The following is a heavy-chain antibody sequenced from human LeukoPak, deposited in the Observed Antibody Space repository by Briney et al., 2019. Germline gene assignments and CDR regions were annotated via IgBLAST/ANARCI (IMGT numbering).Heavy chain of an antibody. Sequence: AGGSLRLSCAASGFIFSNYWMSWVRQAPGKGLEWVANIKQDGSEKYYVDSVRGRFTVSRDNSKNTLYLQMNSLRAEDTAVYYCAKALYVWGSYAFDYWGQGTLVTVSS. J-gene: IGHJ4*02. CDR2: IKQDGSEK. D-gene: IGHD3-16*01. CDR3: AKALYVWGSYAFDY. CDR1: GFIFSNYW. V-gene: IGHV3-7*03.